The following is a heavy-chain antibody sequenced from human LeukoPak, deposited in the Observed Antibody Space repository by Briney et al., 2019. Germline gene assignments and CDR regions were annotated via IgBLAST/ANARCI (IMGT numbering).Heavy chain of an antibody. CDR2: ISYDGSNK. Sequence: GGSLRLSCAASGFTFSSYGIHWVRQAPGKGLEWVAVISYDGSNKYYADSVKGRFTISRDNSKNTLYLQMNSLRAEDTAVYYCATLRGFDYWGQGTLVTVSS. CDR1: GFTFSSYG. J-gene: IGHJ4*02. D-gene: IGHD3-10*01. V-gene: IGHV3-30*03. CDR3: ATLRGFDY.